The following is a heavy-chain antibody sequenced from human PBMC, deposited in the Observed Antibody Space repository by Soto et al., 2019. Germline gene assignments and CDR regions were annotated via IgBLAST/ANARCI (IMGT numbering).Heavy chain of an antibody. J-gene: IGHJ4*02. V-gene: IGHV3-53*01. Sequence: EVQLVESGGGLIQPGGSLRLSCAASGFTVSSNYMSWVRQAPGKGLEWVSVIYSGGSTYYADSVKGRFTISRDNSKNTLYLKMNSLRAEDTAVYYCAREGGAAAGPFDYWGQGTLVTVSS. CDR3: AREGGAAAGPFDY. CDR2: IYSGGST. CDR1: GFTVSSNY. D-gene: IGHD6-13*01.